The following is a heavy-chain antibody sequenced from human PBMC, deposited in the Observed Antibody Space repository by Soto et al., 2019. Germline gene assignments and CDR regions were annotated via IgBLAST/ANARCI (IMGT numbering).Heavy chain of an antibody. CDR2: IIPIFGTT. J-gene: IGHJ6*02. D-gene: IGHD2-2*01. Sequence: QVQLVQSGAEVKKPGSSVKVSCKASGGTFSSYAISWVRQAPGQGLEWMGGIIPIFGTTNYAQKFQGRVTITADESTSTAYMELSSLRSEDTAVYYCARARIVVVPAAMKGQEIYYYYYGMDVWGQGTTVTVSS. V-gene: IGHV1-69*01. CDR3: ARARIVVVPAAMKGQEIYYYYYGMDV. CDR1: GGTFSSYA.